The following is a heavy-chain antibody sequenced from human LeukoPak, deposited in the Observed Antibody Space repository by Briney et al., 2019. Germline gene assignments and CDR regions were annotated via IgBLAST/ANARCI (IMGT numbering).Heavy chain of an antibody. CDR3: ARDGAIMGAHAYDY. V-gene: IGHV1-18*01. CDR2: VSAYRDST. D-gene: IGHD1-26*01. J-gene: IGHJ4*02. Sequence: GASVKVSCKASGYTFTNYGISWVRQAPGQGLEWMGWVSAYRDSTNYAQKLQGRVTMTTDTSTSTAYMELRSLRSDDTAVYFCARDGAIMGAHAYDYWGQGTLVTVSS. CDR1: GYTFTNYG.